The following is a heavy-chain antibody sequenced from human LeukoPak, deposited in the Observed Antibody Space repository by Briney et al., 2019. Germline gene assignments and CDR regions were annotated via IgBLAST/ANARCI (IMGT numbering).Heavy chain of an antibody. J-gene: IGHJ5*02. Sequence: KSGGSLRLSCAASGFTFSDYYMSWIRQAPGKGLEWVSYISSSGSTIYYADSVKGRFTISRDNAKNSLYLQMNSLRAEDTAVYYCARVVGSIWFGEFRFDPWGQGTLVTVSS. CDR1: GFTFSDYY. CDR2: ISSSGSTI. CDR3: ARVVGSIWFGEFRFDP. V-gene: IGHV3-11*01. D-gene: IGHD3-10*01.